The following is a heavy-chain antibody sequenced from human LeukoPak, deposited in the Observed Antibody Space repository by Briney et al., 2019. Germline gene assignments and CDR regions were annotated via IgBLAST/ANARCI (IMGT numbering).Heavy chain of an antibody. J-gene: IGHJ6*02. D-gene: IGHD3-3*01. CDR1: GFTFSSYS. V-gene: IGHV3-48*01. CDR3: ARGGEDSYDFWSGYAADNYYYYGMDV. CDR2: ISSSSSTI. Sequence: GGSLRLSCAASGFTFSSYSMNWVRQAPGKGLEWVSYISSSSSTIYYADSVKGRFTISRDNAKNSLYLQMNSLRAEDTAVYYCARGGEDSYDFWSGYAADNYYYYGMDVWGQGTTVTVSS.